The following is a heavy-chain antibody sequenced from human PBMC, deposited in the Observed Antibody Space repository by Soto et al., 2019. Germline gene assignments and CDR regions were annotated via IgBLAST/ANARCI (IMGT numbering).Heavy chain of an antibody. CDR3: AIYDSSGSRGFQH. J-gene: IGHJ1*01. Sequence: QVQLQESGPGLVKPSQTLSLTCTVSGGSISSGAYYWSWIRQHPGNGLEWIGNIYYSGSTYYNPSLKSRVTISVPTSKNQSSLKLCSVTAADKAVYYCAIYDSSGSRGFQHWGQGTLVTVSS. V-gene: IGHV4-31*03. CDR1: GGSISSGAYY. D-gene: IGHD3-22*01. CDR2: IYYSGST.